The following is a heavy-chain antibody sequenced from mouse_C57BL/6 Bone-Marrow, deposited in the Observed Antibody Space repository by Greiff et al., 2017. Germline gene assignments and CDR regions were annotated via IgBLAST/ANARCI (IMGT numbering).Heavy chain of an antibody. J-gene: IGHJ4*01. V-gene: IGHV5-16*01. CDR2: INYDGSST. CDR3: AREDYNIPYAMAK. CDR1: GFTFSDYY. Sequence: EVQVVESEGGLVQPGSSMKLSCTASGFTFSDYYMAWVRQVPEKGLEWVANINYDGSSTYYLASLQSRFIISRDNAKNILYLQMSRLKSEDTATDYCAREDYNIPYAMAKWGRGNAATVSA. D-gene: IGHD2-12*01.